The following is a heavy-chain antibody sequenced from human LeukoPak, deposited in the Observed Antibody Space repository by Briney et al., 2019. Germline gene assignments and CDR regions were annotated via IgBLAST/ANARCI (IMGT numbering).Heavy chain of an antibody. CDR1: GFTSSDAW. CDR3: TTVGSSWGFDY. J-gene: IGHJ4*02. D-gene: IGHD6-13*01. V-gene: IGHV3-15*01. Sequence: GGSLRLSCAASGFTSSDAWMTWVRQAPGKGLEWVGRIKSKTDGGTIDYAAPVKGRFIVSRDDSKNKLFLQMNSLKIEDTAVYYCTTVGSSWGFDYWGQGILVTVSS. CDR2: IKSKTDGGTI.